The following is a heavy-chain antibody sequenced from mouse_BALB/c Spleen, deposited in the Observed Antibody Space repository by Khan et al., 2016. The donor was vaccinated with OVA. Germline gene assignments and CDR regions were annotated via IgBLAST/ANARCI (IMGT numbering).Heavy chain of an antibody. CDR2: ISTYSGNT. J-gene: IGHJ2*01. CDR3: ARPAYDGYYDH. CDR1: GYTFTDYA. D-gene: IGHD2-3*01. V-gene: IGHV1S137*01. Sequence: QVQLQQPGPELVRPGVSVKISCKGSGYTFTDYAMYWVKQSHAKSLEWIGLISTYSGNTNYNQKFKGKATMTVDKSSSTAYMELARLTSEDSAIYYCARPAYDGYYDHWGQGTALTVSS.